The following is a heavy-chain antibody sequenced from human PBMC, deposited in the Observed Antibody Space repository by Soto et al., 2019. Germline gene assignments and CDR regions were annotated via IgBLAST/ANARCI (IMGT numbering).Heavy chain of an antibody. J-gene: IGHJ4*02. CDR2: ISAYNGNT. CDR1: GYTFASYA. CDR3: ASDPPPPDY. Sequence: QVQLVQSGAEVKKPGASVKVSCKASGYTFASYAISWMRQAPGQGLEWMGWISAYNGNTNYAQKLQGRVTMTTDTSTSTDYIELTSLRSDDTAVYYCASDPPPPDYWGQGTLVSVSS. V-gene: IGHV1-18*01.